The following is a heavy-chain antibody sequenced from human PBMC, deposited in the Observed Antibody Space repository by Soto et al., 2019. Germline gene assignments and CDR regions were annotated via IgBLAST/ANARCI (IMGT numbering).Heavy chain of an antibody. Sequence: EVQLVESGGGLVQPGGSLRLSCAASGFTFSDHYMDWVRQAPGXGLXGVGRIRNRANSYTTEYAASVKGRFSISRDDSKNSVYLQLNSLKTEDTAVYXCASXXXDIAGEEGWGQGTLVTVSS. CDR3: ASXXXDIAGEEG. CDR2: IRNRANSYTT. D-gene: IGHD5-12*01. J-gene: IGHJ4*02. CDR1: GFTFSDHY. V-gene: IGHV3-72*01.